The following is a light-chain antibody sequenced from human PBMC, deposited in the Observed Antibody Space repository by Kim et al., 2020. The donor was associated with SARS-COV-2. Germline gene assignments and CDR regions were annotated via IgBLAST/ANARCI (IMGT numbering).Light chain of an antibody. CDR3: QTWGTGIRV. CDR2: LNSDGSH. V-gene: IGLV4-69*01. J-gene: IGLJ3*02. CDR1: SGHSSYS. Sequence: SVKLTCTLSSGHSSYSIAWHPQQPEKGPRYLMKLNSDGSHSKGDGIPDRFSGSSSGAERYLTISSLQSENEADYYCQTWGTGIRVFGGGTQLTVL.